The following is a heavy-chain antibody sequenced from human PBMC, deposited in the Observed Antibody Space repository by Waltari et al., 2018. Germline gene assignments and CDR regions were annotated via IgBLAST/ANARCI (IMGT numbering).Heavy chain of an antibody. CDR3: ATRGASRDGYNYYFDY. J-gene: IGHJ4*02. CDR2: IPYDGINK. V-gene: IGHV3-30*02. Sequence: QVQLVESGGGVVQPGGSLRHSCAASGFTFSGYGMHWVRQAPGKGLEWVAFIPYDGINKYYADTVKGRFTISRDKYKNTLYLQMNSMRAEDTAVYYCATRGASRDGYNYYFDYWGQGTLVTVSS. CDR1: GFTFSGYG. D-gene: IGHD5-12*01.